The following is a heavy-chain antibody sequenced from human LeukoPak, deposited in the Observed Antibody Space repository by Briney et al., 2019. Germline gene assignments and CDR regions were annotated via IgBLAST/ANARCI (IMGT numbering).Heavy chain of an antibody. CDR3: AKDLEGYNYGSFDY. CDR2: ISYDGSNK. D-gene: IGHD5-18*01. V-gene: IGHV3-30-3*01. Sequence: GGSLRLSCAASGFTFSSYAMHWVRQAPGKGLEWVAVISYDGSNKYYADSVKGRFTISRDNPKKTLYLQMNSLRAEDTAIYYCAKDLEGYNYGSFDYWGQGTLVTVSS. J-gene: IGHJ4*02. CDR1: GFTFSSYA.